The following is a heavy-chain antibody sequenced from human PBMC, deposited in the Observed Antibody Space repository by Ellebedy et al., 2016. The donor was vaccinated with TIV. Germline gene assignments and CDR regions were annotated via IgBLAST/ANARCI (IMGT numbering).Heavy chain of an antibody. CDR1: GFTFDSYA. CDR2: ISHDGSSQ. J-gene: IGHJ4*02. V-gene: IGHV3-30-3*01. CDR3: ARDLDKSSGWEGGAAY. D-gene: IGHD6-19*01. Sequence: PGGSLRLSCVASGFTFDSYAMHWVRQAPGKALEWVAVISHDGSSQYYADSVKGRFTVSRDNSMTTVYLEMNSLRAEDMALYYCARDLDKSSGWEGGAAYWGQGTEVTVSS.